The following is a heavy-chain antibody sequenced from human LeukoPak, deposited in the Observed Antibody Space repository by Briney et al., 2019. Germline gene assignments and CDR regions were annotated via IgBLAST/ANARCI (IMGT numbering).Heavy chain of an antibody. CDR3: AKVRFAYCSGGSCYPPDY. V-gene: IGHV3-23*01. J-gene: IGHJ4*02. CDR1: GFSFSTYA. CDR2: ISGSGGST. Sequence: PGGSLRLSCAASGFSFSTYALSWVRQAPGKGLEWVSAISGSGGSTYYADSVKGRFTISRDNSKNTLYLQMNSLRAEDTAVYYCAKVRFAYCSGGSCYPPDYWGQGTLVTVSS. D-gene: IGHD2-15*01.